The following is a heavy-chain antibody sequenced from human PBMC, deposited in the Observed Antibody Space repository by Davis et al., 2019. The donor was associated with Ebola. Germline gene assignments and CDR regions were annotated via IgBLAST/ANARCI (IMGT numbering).Heavy chain of an antibody. CDR2: IYTGDSDT. J-gene: IGHJ4*02. V-gene: IGHV5-51*01. D-gene: IGHD6-6*01. CDR3: ARLDGPYSSSPWYFDY. Sequence: GESLKISCKDSGNSFTSHWIGWVRQMPGKGLEWMGIIYTGDSDTRYSPSFRGQVTISADKSTKTAFLVWTGLQASDTAMYYCARLDGPYSSSPWYFDYWGQGTLVTVSS. CDR1: GNSFTSHW.